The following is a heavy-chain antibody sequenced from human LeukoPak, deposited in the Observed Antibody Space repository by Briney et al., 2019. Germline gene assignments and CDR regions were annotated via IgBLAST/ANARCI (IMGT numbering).Heavy chain of an antibody. CDR2: ISGGGGST. J-gene: IGHJ4*02. Sequence: GGSLRLSCAASGFTFSSYAMSWVRQAPGKGLEWVSAISGGGGSTYYADSVKGRFTISRDNSKNTLYLQMNSLRAEDTAVYYCVKDQGGLPTALDYWGQGTLLTVSS. CDR1: GFTFSSYA. V-gene: IGHV3-23*01. CDR3: VKDQGGLPTALDY. D-gene: IGHD2-2*01.